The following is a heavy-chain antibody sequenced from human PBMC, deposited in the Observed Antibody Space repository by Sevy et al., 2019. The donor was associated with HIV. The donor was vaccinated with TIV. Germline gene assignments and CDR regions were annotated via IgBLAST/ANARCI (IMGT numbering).Heavy chain of an antibody. CDR2: ISSSGSTI. V-gene: IGHV3-11*01. Sequence: GGSLRLSCAASGFTFSDYYMSWIRQAPGKGLEWVSYISSSGSTIYYAHSVKGRFTISRDNAKNSLYLQMNSLRAEDTAVYYCARVGDTAMVTGPSYYYYGMDVWGQGTTVTVSS. CDR3: ARVGDTAMVTGPSYYYYGMDV. D-gene: IGHD5-18*01. CDR1: GFTFSDYY. J-gene: IGHJ6*02.